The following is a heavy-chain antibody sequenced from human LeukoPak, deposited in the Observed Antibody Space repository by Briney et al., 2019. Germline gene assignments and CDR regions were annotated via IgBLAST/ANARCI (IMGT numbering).Heavy chain of an antibody. J-gene: IGHJ4*02. CDR3: ARGLPPRRNYDSSGYYSYYFDY. V-gene: IGHV1-46*01. D-gene: IGHD3-22*01. Sequence: ASVKVSCKASGYTFTSYYMHWVRQAPGQGLEWMGLINPTGGSTGYAQKFQGRVTMTRDMSTSTDYMELSSLRSEDTAIYYCARGLPPRRNYDSSGYYSYYFDYWGQGTLVTVSS. CDR2: INPTGGST. CDR1: GYTFTSYY.